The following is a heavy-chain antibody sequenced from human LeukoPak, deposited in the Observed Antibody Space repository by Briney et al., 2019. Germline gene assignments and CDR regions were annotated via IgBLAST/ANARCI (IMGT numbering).Heavy chain of an antibody. CDR1: GGSISSYY. V-gene: IGHV4-59*08. J-gene: IGHJ3*02. Sequence: SETLSLTCTVSGGSISSYYWGWIRQPPGKGLEWIGYIYYSGSTNYNPSLKSRVTISVDTSKNQFSLKLSSVTAADTAVYYCATAAAAGTRGAFDIWGQGTMVTVSS. CDR2: IYYSGST. CDR3: ATAAAAGTRGAFDI. D-gene: IGHD6-13*01.